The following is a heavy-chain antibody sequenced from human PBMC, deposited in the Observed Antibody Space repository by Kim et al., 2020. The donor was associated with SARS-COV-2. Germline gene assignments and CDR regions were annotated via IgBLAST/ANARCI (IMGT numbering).Heavy chain of an antibody. J-gene: IGHJ4*02. V-gene: IGHV3-23*01. CDR3: ARGGRIQICEH. CDR2: ISTGGDVT. CDR1: GFTFSSYA. Sequence: GESLRLSCAASGFTFSSYAMSWVRQAPGKGLEWVSTISTGGDVTNYGDSVRGRFTISRDSSKNTVYLQMNSLRAEDTAVYYCARGGRIQICEHWGQGTLV. D-gene: IGHD5-18*01.